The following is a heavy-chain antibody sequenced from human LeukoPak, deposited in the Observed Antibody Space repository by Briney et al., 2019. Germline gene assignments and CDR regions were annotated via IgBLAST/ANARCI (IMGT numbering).Heavy chain of an antibody. D-gene: IGHD6-19*01. CDR2: INSDGSST. CDR1: GFTFSSYW. Sequence: GGSLRLSCAASGFTFSSYWMHWVRHAPGKGLVWVSRINSDGSSTSYADSVKGRFTISRDNAKNTLYLQMNSLRAEDTAVYYCARVKYSSGWYIFLDYWGQGTLVTVS. V-gene: IGHV3-74*01. J-gene: IGHJ4*02. CDR3: ARVKYSSGWYIFLDY.